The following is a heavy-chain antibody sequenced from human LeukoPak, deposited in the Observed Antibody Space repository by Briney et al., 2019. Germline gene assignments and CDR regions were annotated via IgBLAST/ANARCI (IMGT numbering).Heavy chain of an antibody. CDR1: GGSFSGYY. CDR2: INHSGST. J-gene: IGHJ5*02. CDR3: ARGRRIAVAGRPRSRWFDP. D-gene: IGHD6-19*01. V-gene: IGHV4-34*01. Sequence: PSETLSLTCAVYGGSFSGYYWSWIRQPPGKGLEWIGEINHSGSTNYNPSLKSRVTISVDTSKNQFSLKLSSVTAADTAVYYCARGRRIAVAGRPRSRWFDPWGQGTLVTVSS.